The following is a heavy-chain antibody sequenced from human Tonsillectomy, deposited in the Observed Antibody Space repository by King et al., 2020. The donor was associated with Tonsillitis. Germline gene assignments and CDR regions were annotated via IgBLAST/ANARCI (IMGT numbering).Heavy chain of an antibody. D-gene: IGHD3-22*01. J-gene: IGHJ4*02. CDR3: ARDSHPPHYDRSGYIPNFDY. CDR1: GFTFSDYY. Sequence: VQLVESGGGLVKPGGSLRLSCAGSGFTFSDYYMSWIRQAPGKGLEWVSYISSSGSYTNYADSVKGRFTISRDNAKNSLYLQMNSLRAEDTAVYYCARDSHPPHYDRSGYIPNFDYWGQGTLVTVSS. V-gene: IGHV3-11*05. CDR2: ISSSGSYT.